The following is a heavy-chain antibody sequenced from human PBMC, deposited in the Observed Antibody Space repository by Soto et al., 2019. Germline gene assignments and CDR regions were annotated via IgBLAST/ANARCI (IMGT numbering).Heavy chain of an antibody. D-gene: IGHD1-7*01. J-gene: IGHJ4*02. CDR1: GGTFSSYA. Sequence: QVQLVQSGAEVKKPGSSVKVSCKASGGTFSSYAISWVRQAPGQGLEWMGGIIPIFGTANYAQKFQGRVTITADESTSTAYMELSSLRSEDTAVYYCASKGAASSTITGTTIPFDYWGQGTLVTVSS. CDR2: IIPIFGTA. V-gene: IGHV1-69*01. CDR3: ASKGAASSTITGTTIPFDY.